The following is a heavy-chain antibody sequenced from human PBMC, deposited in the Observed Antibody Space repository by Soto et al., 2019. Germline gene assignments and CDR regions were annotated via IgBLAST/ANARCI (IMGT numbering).Heavy chain of an antibody. D-gene: IGHD2-2*01. J-gene: IGHJ5*02. CDR3: ARGLSGVPARFAP. Sequence: GGSLRLSCAASGFTFSSYSMNWVCQAPGKGLEWVSSISSSSSYIYYADSVKGRFTISRDNAKNSLYLQMNSLRAEDTAVYYCARGLSGVPARFAPWGQGTLVTVSS. CDR1: GFTFSSYS. V-gene: IGHV3-21*01. CDR2: ISSSSSYI.